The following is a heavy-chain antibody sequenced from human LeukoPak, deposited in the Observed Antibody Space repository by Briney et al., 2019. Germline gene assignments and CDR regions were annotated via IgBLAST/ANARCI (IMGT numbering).Heavy chain of an antibody. CDR3: AKDRYTSDLYYFDY. CDR1: GFPFSICA. D-gene: IGHD6-19*01. V-gene: IGHV3-23*01. Sequence: VQPGGSLRLSCAAPGFPFSICAMSWVRQAPGKGLEWVSGIGNSGDATYYADSVKGRFTISRDNSKNTLYLQMNSLRAEDTAVYYCAKDRYTSDLYYFDYWGQGTLVTVSS. CDR2: IGNSGDAT. J-gene: IGHJ4*02.